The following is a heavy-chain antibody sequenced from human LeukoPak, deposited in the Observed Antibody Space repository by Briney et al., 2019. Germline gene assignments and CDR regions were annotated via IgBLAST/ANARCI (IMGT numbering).Heavy chain of an antibody. V-gene: IGHV3-30*18. J-gene: IGHJ4*02. CDR1: GFTFSTYG. D-gene: IGHD2-21*01. CDR3: AKEFNRGLPDY. Sequence: GGSLRLSCAASGFTFSTYGMHWVRQAPGKGLEWVAVTSYGGSNEYYADSVKGRFTISRDNSKNTLYLQMSSLRAEDTAVYYCAKEFNRGLPDYWGQGTLVTVPS. CDR2: TSYGGSNE.